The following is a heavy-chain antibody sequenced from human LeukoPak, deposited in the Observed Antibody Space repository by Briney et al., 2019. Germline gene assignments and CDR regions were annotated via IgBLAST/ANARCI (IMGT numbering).Heavy chain of an antibody. D-gene: IGHD3-3*01. CDR2: INHSGST. CDR3: ARGRYDFWSGYYPNYYYYMDV. J-gene: IGHJ6*03. V-gene: IGHV4-39*07. CDR1: GGSIISSSYY. Sequence: PSETLSLTCTVSGGSIISSSYYWGWIRQPPGKGLEWIGEINHSGSTNYNPSLKSRVTISVDTSKNQFSLKLSSVTAADTAVYYCARGRYDFWSGYYPNYYYYMDVWGKGTTVTVSS.